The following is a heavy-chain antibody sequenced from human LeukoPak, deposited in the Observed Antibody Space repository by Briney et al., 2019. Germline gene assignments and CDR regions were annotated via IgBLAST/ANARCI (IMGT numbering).Heavy chain of an antibody. J-gene: IGHJ4*02. CDR1: GFTFSSYE. V-gene: IGHV3-48*03. Sequence: PGGSLRLSCAASGFTFSSYEMNWVRQAPGKGLEWVSYISSSGSTIYYADSVKGRFTISRDNAKNSLYLQINSLRAEDTAVYYCASQTYDYGSSDYWGQGTLVTVSS. D-gene: IGHD3-10*01. CDR3: ASQTYDYGSSDY. CDR2: ISSSGSTI.